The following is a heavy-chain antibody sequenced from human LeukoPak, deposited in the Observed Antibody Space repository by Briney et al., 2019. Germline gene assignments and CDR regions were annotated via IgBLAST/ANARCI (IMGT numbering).Heavy chain of an antibody. V-gene: IGHV4-59*01. Sequence: SETLSLTCTVSGGSISSYYWSWIRQPPGKGLEWIGYIYNSGSTKYNPSLKSRVTISVDTSKNQFSLKLSSVTAADTAVYYRARGIAAAGFDYWGQGTLVTVSS. CDR2: IYNSGST. CDR1: GGSISSYY. J-gene: IGHJ4*02. D-gene: IGHD6-13*01. CDR3: ARGIAAAGFDY.